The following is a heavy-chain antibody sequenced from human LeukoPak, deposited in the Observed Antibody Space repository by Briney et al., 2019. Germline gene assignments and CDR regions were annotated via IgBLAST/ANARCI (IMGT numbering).Heavy chain of an antibody. CDR3: AKDRPPGYSSSWPDAFDI. Sequence: GGSLRLSCAASGFTFSSYGMHWVRQAPGKGLEWVAFIRYDGSNKYYADSVKGRFTISRDNSKNTLYLQMNSLRAEDTAVYYCAKDRPPGYSSSWPDAFDIWGQGTMVTVSS. CDR2: IRYDGSNK. V-gene: IGHV3-30*02. D-gene: IGHD6-13*01. CDR1: GFTFSSYG. J-gene: IGHJ3*02.